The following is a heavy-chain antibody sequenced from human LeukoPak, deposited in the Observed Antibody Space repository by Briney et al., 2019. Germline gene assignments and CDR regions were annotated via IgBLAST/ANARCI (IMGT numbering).Heavy chain of an antibody. Sequence: PSETLSLTCTVSGDSISSGGYHWSWIRQHPGMGLEWIGYIHHSGSAYYSPSLKSRVTISVDTSKNQFSLKLSSVTAADTATYYCARAGGGRFDPWGQGNLVIVSS. D-gene: IGHD3-10*01. CDR1: GDSISSGGYH. V-gene: IGHV4-31*03. CDR3: ARAGGGRFDP. J-gene: IGHJ5*02. CDR2: IHHSGSA.